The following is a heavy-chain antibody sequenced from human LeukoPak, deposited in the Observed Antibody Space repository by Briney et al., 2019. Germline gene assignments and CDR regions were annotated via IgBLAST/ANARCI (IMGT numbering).Heavy chain of an antibody. CDR3: ARRDSGSHGWFDP. D-gene: IGHD1-26*01. V-gene: IGHV1-69*13. CDR2: IIPIFGTA. Sequence: SVKVSCKASGGTFSSYAISWVRQAPGQGLEWMGGIIPIFGTANYAQKFQGRVTITADESTSTAYMELSSLRSEDTAVYYCARRDSGSHGWFDPWGQGTLVTVSS. CDR1: GGTFSSYA. J-gene: IGHJ5*02.